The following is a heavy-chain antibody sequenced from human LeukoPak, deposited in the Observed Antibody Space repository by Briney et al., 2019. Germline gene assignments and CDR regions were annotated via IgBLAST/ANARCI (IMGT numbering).Heavy chain of an antibody. Sequence: PSETLSLTCSVSDDSITMYYWTWIRQPPGKGLEWIGYVDHTGSTNFNPSLNGRVSISRDATKNLFSLRLRSVTAADTAVYFWARGGVSWRTWYSTSYSSFSMEVWGKGTTVTVSS. CDR2: VDHTGST. CDR3: ARGGVSWRTWYSTSYSSFSMEV. J-gene: IGHJ6*03. CDR1: DDSITMYY. V-gene: IGHV4-59*01. D-gene: IGHD1-1*01.